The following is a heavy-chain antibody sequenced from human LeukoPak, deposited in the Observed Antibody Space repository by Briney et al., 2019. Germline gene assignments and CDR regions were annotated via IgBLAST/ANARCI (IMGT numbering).Heavy chain of an antibody. CDR1: GFTFSHAC. CDR3: ARDLPHYDFWSGYPYFDY. D-gene: IGHD3-3*01. Sequence: PGGSLRLSCAASGFTFSHACMSWVRQAPGKGLEWVANTKQDGSEKYYVDSVKGRFTISRDNAKNSLYLQMNSLRAEDTAVYYCARDLPHYDFWSGYPYFDYWGQGTLVTVSS. J-gene: IGHJ4*02. CDR2: TKQDGSEK. V-gene: IGHV3-7*01.